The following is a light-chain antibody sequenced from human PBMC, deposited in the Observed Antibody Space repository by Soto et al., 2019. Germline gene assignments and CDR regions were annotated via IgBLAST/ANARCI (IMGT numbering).Light chain of an antibody. CDR3: QQYNNWPFT. CDR1: QSVSSN. J-gene: IGKJ3*01. Sequence: IVMTQSPATLSVSPGERATLSCRASQSVSSNLAWYQQKPGQAPRLLIYGASTRATGIPARFSGSGSGTEFTLTISSLQSEDFAVYYCQQYNNWPFTFGPGTKVDN. CDR2: GAS. V-gene: IGKV3-15*01.